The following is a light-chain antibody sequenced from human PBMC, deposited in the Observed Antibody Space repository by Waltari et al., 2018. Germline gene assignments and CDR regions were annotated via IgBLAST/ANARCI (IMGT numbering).Light chain of an antibody. Sequence: DIQMTQSPSSLSASVGDRVTLTCRASQSINTYLNWYQQKPGKAPKFLIYAASRLQSGVPSRFSGSGSGTDFTLTISSLQPDDFATYYCQQTYRTPRTFGGGTKVEIK. J-gene: IGKJ4*01. CDR3: QQTYRTPRT. CDR1: QSINTY. CDR2: AAS. V-gene: IGKV1-39*01.